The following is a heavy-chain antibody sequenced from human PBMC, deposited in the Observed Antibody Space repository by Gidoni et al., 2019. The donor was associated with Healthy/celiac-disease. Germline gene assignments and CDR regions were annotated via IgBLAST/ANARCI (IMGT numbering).Heavy chain of an antibody. CDR2: IIPIFGTA. CDR3: ASGSHGDFWSGYYKDY. CDR1: GGTFSSYA. V-gene: IGHV1-69*01. J-gene: IGHJ4*02. D-gene: IGHD3-3*01. Sequence: QVQLVQSGAEVKQPGSSVKVSCKASGGTFSSYAISWVRQAPGQGLEWMGGIIPIFGTANYAQKFQGRVTITADESTSTAYMELSSLRSEDTAVYYCASGSHGDFWSGYYKDYWGQGTLVTVSS.